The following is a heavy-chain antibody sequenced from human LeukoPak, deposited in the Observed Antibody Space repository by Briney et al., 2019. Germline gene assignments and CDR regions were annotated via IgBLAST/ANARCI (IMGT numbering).Heavy chain of an antibody. J-gene: IGHJ4*02. Sequence: SETLSLTCTVSGGSISSYYWSWIRQPPGKGLEWIGYIYYSGSTNYNPSLKSRVTILVDTSKNQFSLKLSSVTAADTAVYYCAREGGYDSSGYYAYWGQGTLVTVSS. V-gene: IGHV4-59*12. CDR3: AREGGYDSSGYYAY. CDR2: IYYSGST. D-gene: IGHD3-22*01. CDR1: GGSISSYY.